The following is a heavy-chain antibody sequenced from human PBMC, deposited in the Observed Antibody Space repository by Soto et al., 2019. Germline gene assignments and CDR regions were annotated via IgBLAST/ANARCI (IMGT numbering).Heavy chain of an antibody. J-gene: IGHJ3*02. CDR2: INSDGSST. D-gene: IGHD3-22*01. V-gene: IGHV3-74*01. CDR1: GFTFSSYW. Sequence: PGGSLRLSCAASGFTFSSYWMHWVRQAPGKGLVWVSRINSDGSSTSYADSVKGRFTISRDNAKNTLYLQMNSLRAEDTAVYFCARGPYYYDSSAYYYALAFDIWGQGTLVTVSS. CDR3: ARGPYYYDSSAYYYALAFDI.